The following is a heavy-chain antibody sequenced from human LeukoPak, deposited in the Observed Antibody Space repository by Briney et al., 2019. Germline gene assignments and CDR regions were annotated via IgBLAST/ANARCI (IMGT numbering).Heavy chain of an antibody. J-gene: IGHJ6*02. CDR2: IYYSGST. Sequence: PSETLSLTCTVSGGSIRSSSYYWGWIRQPPGKGLEWIGYIYYSGSTNYNPSLKSRVTISVDTSKRQFSLRMNSVTAADTAVYFCAGYYSSIYGMDVWGQGTSVTVSS. D-gene: IGHD3-3*01. CDR3: AGYYSSIYGMDV. CDR1: GGSIRSSSYY. V-gene: IGHV4-61*05.